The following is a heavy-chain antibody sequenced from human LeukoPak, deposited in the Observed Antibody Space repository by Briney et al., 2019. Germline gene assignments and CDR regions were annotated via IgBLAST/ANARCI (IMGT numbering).Heavy chain of an antibody. CDR2: ISSGSSYI. CDR1: GFTFSDYS. J-gene: IGHJ6*02. D-gene: IGHD6-13*01. Sequence: GGSLRLSCEASGFTFSDYSMNWVRQAPGKGLEWVSSISSGSSYIDYADSVKGRITISRDNAKNSLYLQMNSLRAEDTAVYYCARDLHIAAAGTYYYYGMDVWGQGTTVTVSS. V-gene: IGHV3-21*01. CDR3: ARDLHIAAAGTYYYYGMDV.